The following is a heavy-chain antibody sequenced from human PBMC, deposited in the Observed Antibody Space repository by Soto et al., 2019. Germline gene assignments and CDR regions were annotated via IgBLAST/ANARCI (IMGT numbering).Heavy chain of an antibody. J-gene: IGHJ6*02. Sequence: GGSLRLSCTSSGFTCSSYSRNWVRQAPGKGLEWVSYISSSSSTIYYADSVKGRFTISRDNAKNSLYLQMNSLRDEDTVVYYCARDLEGNFPGTAVWGHGTTVPVSS. D-gene: IGHD3-3*01. CDR1: GFTCSSYS. CDR2: ISSSSSTI. V-gene: IGHV3-48*02. CDR3: ARDLEGNFPGTAV.